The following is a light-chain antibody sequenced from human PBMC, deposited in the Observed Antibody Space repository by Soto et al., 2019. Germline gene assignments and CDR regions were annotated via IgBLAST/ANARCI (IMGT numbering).Light chain of an antibody. CDR3: QTWGTGIHYV. CDR1: SGYSSYA. V-gene: IGLV4-69*01. CDR2: LNSDGSH. J-gene: IGLJ1*01. Sequence: QPVLTQSPSASASLGASVKLTCTLSSGYSSYAIAWHQQQPEKGPRYLMKLNSDGSHSKGDGSPDRFSGSSSGAERYLTISSLQSEDEADYYCQTWGTGIHYVFGTGTKVTVL.